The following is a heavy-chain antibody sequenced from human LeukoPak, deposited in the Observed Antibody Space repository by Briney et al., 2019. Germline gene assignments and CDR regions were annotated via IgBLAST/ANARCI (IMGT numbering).Heavy chain of an antibody. V-gene: IGHV4-61*01. CDR3: ARTTRIAVAGTDAFDI. J-gene: IGHJ3*02. CDR1: GSSVSSGNYY. CDR2: IYYSGIT. Sequence: SETLSLTCTVSGSSVSSGNYYWSWIRQPPGKGPEWIACIYYSGITKYNPSLKSRVTISADTSKNQFSLKLSSVTAADTAVYYCARTTRIAVAGTDAFDIWGQGTMVTVSS. D-gene: IGHD6-19*01.